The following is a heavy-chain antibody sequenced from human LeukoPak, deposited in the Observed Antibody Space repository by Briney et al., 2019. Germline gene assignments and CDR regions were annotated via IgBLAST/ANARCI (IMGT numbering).Heavy chain of an antibody. CDR2: INPNSGGT. D-gene: IGHD3-10*01. Sequence: GASVKVSCKASGYTFTGYYMHWVRQAPGQGLEWMGWINPNSGGTNYAQKFQGRVTMTRDTSISTAYMELSRLRSDDTAVYYCARGLGLDYGWLRGSDPTDYYYYMDVWGKGTTVTISS. V-gene: IGHV1-2*02. CDR1: GYTFTGYY. J-gene: IGHJ6*03. CDR3: ARGLGLDYGWLRGSDPTDYYYYMDV.